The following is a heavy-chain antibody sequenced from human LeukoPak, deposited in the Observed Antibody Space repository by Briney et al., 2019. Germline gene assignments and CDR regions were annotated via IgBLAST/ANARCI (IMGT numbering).Heavy chain of an antibody. V-gene: IGHV3-30*02. Sequence: GGSLRLSCAASGFTFSSYGMHWVRQAPGKGLEWVAFIRYDGSNKYYADSVKGRLTISRDNSKNTLYLQMNSLRAEDTAVYYCAKDSDYYDSSGYYEYWGQGTLVTVSS. CDR1: GFTFSSYG. CDR2: IRYDGSNK. CDR3: AKDSDYYDSSGYYEY. J-gene: IGHJ4*02. D-gene: IGHD3-22*01.